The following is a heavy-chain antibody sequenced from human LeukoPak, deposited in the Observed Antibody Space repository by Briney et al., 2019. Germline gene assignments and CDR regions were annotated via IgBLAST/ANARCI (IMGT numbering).Heavy chain of an antibody. CDR1: GGSISSGSYF. V-gene: IGHV4-61*02. CDR2: INTSGST. J-gene: IGHJ5*02. Sequence: PSETLSLTCTVSGGSISSGSYFWSWIRQPAGKGLEWIGRINTSGSTNYNPSLKSRVTMSVDTSKKQLSLQLSSVTAADTAVYYCARTNIGPAGSWFDPWGQGTLVTVSS. D-gene: IGHD6-13*01. CDR3: ARTNIGPAGSWFDP.